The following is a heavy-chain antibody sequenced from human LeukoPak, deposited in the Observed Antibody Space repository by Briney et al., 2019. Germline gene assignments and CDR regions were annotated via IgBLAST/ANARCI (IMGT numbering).Heavy chain of an antibody. CDR3: AKAYCSSTSCPMDV. CDR1: GFTFSSYG. D-gene: IGHD2-2*01. CDR2: ISGSGGST. V-gene: IGHV3-23*01. J-gene: IGHJ6*03. Sequence: GGSLRLSCAASGFTFSSYGMSWVRQAPGKGLEWVSAISGSGGSTYYADSVKGRFTISRDNSKNTLYLQMNSLRAEDTAVYYCAKAYCSSTSCPMDVWGKGTTVTVSS.